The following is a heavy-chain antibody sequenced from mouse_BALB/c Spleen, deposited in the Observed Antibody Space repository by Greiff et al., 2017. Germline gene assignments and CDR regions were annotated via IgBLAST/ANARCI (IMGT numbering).Heavy chain of an antibody. D-gene: IGHD1-2*01. V-gene: IGHV1-7*01. CDR3: ARGAATGYFDY. CDR1: GYTFTSYW. J-gene: IGHJ2*01. Sequence: QVQLQQSGAELAKPGASVKMSCKASGYTFTSYWMHWVKQRPGQGLEWIGYINPSTGYTEYNQKFKDKATLTADKSSSTAYMQLSSLTSEDSAVYYCARGAATGYFDYWGQGTTLTVSS. CDR2: INPSTGYT.